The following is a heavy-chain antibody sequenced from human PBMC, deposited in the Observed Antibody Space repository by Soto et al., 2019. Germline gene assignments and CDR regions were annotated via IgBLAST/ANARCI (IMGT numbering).Heavy chain of an antibody. CDR3: AKALADVDIVATIAQGFDY. D-gene: IGHD5-12*01. J-gene: IGHJ4*02. CDR1: GDSISSYY. Sequence: SETLSLTCTVSGDSISSYYWGWIRQPPGKGLEWIGYIHYSGSTNYNPSLKSRVTISVDTPKNQFSLKVNSKTAADTAVYYCAKALADVDIVATIAQGFDYWGQGTLVTVSS. V-gene: IGHV4-59*01. CDR2: IHYSGST.